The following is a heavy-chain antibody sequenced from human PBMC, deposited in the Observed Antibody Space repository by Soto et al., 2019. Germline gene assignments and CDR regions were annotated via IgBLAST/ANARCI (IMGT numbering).Heavy chain of an antibody. Sequence: SETLSLTCTVSGGSISSYYWSWIRQPPGKGLEWIGYIYYSGSTNYNPSLKSRVTISVDTSKNQFSLKLSSVTAADTAVYYCAAWAEGATEVHWGQGTLVTVSS. CDR1: GGSISSYY. CDR3: AAWAEGATEVH. J-gene: IGHJ4*02. D-gene: IGHD2-15*01. V-gene: IGHV4-59*01. CDR2: IYYSGST.